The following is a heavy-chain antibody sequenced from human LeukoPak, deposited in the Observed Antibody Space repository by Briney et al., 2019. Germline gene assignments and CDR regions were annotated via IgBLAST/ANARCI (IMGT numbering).Heavy chain of an antibody. Sequence: SETLSLTCTVSGGSISSSSYYWGWIRQPPGKGLEWIGSIYYSGSTYYNPSLKSRVTISEDTSKNQFSLKLSSVTAADTAVYYCARLKGDYDYVWGSYRPTPFLDYWGQGTLVTVSS. J-gene: IGHJ4*02. CDR2: IYYSGST. CDR3: ARLKGDYDYVWGSYRPTPFLDY. CDR1: GGSISSSSYY. D-gene: IGHD3-16*02. V-gene: IGHV4-39*01.